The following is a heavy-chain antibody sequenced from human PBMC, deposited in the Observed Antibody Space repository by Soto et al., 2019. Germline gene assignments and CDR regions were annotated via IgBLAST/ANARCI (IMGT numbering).Heavy chain of an antibody. V-gene: IGHV3-23*01. J-gene: IGHJ6*02. Sequence: PGGSLRLSCAASGFSFSTYPMVWVRQAPGKRLEAVSSISGSGDKTYYKDSVKGRFTISRDNSKNTVDLQMNSLRPEDTAVYYCAKILSTVTTYYYGMDAWGQGTTVTVYS. CDR3: AKILSTVTTYYYGMDA. CDR2: ISGSGDKT. CDR1: GFSFSTYP. D-gene: IGHD4-17*01.